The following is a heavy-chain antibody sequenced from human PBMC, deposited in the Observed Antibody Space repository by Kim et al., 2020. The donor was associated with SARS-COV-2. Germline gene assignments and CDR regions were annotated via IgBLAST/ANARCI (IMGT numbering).Heavy chain of an antibody. CDR1: GYSFTSYW. CDR2: IDPSDSYT. V-gene: IGHV5-10-1*01. CDR3: ASSGAAAGMGNWFDP. Sequence: GESLKISCKGSGYSFTSYWISWVRQMPGKGLEWMGRIDPSDSYTNYSPSFQGHVTISADKSISTAYLQWSSLKASDTAMYYCASSGAAAGMGNWFDPWGQGTLVTVSS. D-gene: IGHD6-13*01. J-gene: IGHJ5*02.